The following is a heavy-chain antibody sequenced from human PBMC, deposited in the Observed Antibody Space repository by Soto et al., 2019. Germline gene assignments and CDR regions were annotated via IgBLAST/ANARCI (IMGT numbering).Heavy chain of an antibody. CDR2: IYYSGST. D-gene: IGHD3-10*01. CDR3: AGRVREDAYFDN. J-gene: IGHJ4*02. CDR1: GGSISSYY. Sequence: QVQLQESGPGLVKPTETLSLTCTVSGGSISSYYWSWIRQPPGKGLEWIGYIYYSGSTNYNPSLKIGIIFSVDTAKDQFSLKLTSLAVLYAAVYFCAGRVREDAYFDNWGQGTLVSVSS. V-gene: IGHV4-59*08.